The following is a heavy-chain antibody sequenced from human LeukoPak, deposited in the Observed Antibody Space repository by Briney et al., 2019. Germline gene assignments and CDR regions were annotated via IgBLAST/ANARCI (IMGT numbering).Heavy chain of an antibody. CDR1: GFTFSDYY. V-gene: IGHV3-11*01. CDR3: ARDFRLRLGEYDY. D-gene: IGHD3-16*01. Sequence: GGSLRLSCAASGFTFSDYYMSWIRQAPGKRLGWVSYISSSGSTIYYADSVKGRFTISRDNAKNSLYLQINSLRAEDTAVYYCARDFRLRLGEYDYWGQGTLVTVSS. J-gene: IGHJ4*02. CDR2: ISSSGSTI.